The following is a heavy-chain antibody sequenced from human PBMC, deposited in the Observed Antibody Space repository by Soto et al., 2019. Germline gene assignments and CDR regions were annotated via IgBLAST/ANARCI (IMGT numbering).Heavy chain of an antibody. CDR1: GYTFTSNG. CDR3: ARDRGSSSWYEFDY. V-gene: IGHV1-18*01. J-gene: IGHJ4*02. Sequence: QVQLVQSGAEVKNPGASVKVSCKTSGYTFTSNGISWVRQAPGHGLEWMGWISAYNGNTNYAQNFQGRVTMVRDTSTSTAYMELRSLRSDDTAVYYCARDRGSSSWYEFDYWGQGTLVTVSS. D-gene: IGHD6-13*01. CDR2: ISAYNGNT.